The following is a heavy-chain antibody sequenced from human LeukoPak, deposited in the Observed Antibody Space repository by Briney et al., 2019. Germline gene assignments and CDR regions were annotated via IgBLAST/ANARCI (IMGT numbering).Heavy chain of an antibody. V-gene: IGHV3-48*04. D-gene: IGHD6-19*01. J-gene: IGHJ4*02. Sequence: GGSLRLSCVASGFPFRTYSMNWVRQAPGKGLEWISYISSSGSTIYYADSVKGRFTISRDNAKNSLYLQMNSLRAEDTAVYYCARGPEYSSGWYGGYWGQGALVTVSS. CDR1: GFPFRTYS. CDR2: ISSSGSTI. CDR3: ARGPEYSSGWYGGY.